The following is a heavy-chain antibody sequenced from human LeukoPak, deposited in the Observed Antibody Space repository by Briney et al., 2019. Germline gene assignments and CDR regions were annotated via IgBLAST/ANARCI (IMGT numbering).Heavy chain of an antibody. V-gene: IGHV3-7*01. D-gene: IGHD6-6*01. CDR2: IKHDGSEK. CDR1: GFTFSSYW. Sequence: GGSLRLSCAASGFTFSSYWMSWVRQAPGKGLEWVANIKHDGSEKYNVDSVKGRVTISRDNAKNSLYLQMNSLRAEDTAVYYCAREAHSSIAARPFDYWGQGTLVTVSS. J-gene: IGHJ4*02. CDR3: AREAHSSIAARPFDY.